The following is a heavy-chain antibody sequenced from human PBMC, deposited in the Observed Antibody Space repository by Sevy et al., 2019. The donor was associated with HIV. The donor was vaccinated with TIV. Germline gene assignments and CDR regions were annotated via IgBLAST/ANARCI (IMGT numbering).Heavy chain of an antibody. CDR3: AREAYYYDSREENWFDP. CDR1: GFTFSVYT. D-gene: IGHD3-22*01. V-gene: IGHV3-48*02. CDR2: ISRTTTT. Sequence: GGSLRLSCKVSGFTFSVYTMHWVRQAPGKGLEWVSSISRTTTTYYADSVRGRFTISIDNAKNSLYLEMNSLRDDDTAVYYCAREAYYYDSREENWFDPWGQGTLVTVSS. J-gene: IGHJ5*02.